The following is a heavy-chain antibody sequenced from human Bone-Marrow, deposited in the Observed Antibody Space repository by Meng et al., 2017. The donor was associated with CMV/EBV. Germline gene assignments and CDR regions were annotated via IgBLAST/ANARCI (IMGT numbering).Heavy chain of an antibody. Sequence: SCVGSGFTFSNAWMNWVRQAPGKGLEWVGRIKSKYDGGTTEYAAPVEGRFTVSRDDSKNTVSLQMNSLQTEDTVVYYCATGGYYLDFWGLGILVTVSS. J-gene: IGHJ4*02. CDR3: ATGGYYLDF. CDR2: IKSKYDGGTT. V-gene: IGHV3-15*07. CDR1: GFTFSNAW.